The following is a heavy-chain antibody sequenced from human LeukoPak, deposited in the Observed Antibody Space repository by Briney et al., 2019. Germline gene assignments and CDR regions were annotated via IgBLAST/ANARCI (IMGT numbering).Heavy chain of an antibody. Sequence: SETLSLTCIVSGGSISSSSSYWGWIRQPPGKGLEWIGSIYYSGSTYYNPSLKSRVTISLDTSKNQFSLKLSSVTATDTAVYYCARQEAARRYYFDYWGQGTLVTVSS. CDR3: ARQEAARRYYFDY. CDR1: GGSISSSSSY. CDR2: IYYSGST. J-gene: IGHJ4*02. D-gene: IGHD6-6*01. V-gene: IGHV4-39*01.